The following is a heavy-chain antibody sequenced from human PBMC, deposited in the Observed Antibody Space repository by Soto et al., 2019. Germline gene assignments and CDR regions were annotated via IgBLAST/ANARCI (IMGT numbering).Heavy chain of an antibody. D-gene: IGHD6-19*01. CDR1: GGSISSYY. CDR3: ARSFNSSGWYRYNWFDP. Sequence: SETQSLTCTVSGGSISSYYWSWIRQPPGKGLEWIGYIYYSGSTNYNPSLKSRVTISVDTSKNQFSLKLSSVTAADTAVYYCARSFNSSGWYRYNWFDPWGQGTLVTVSS. J-gene: IGHJ5*02. V-gene: IGHV4-59*01. CDR2: IYYSGST.